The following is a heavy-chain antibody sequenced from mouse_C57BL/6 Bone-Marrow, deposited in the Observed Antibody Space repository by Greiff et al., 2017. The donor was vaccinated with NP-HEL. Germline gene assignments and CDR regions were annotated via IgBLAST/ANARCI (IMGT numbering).Heavy chain of an antibody. CDR1: GFNIKDYY. CDR2: IDPEDGET. CDR3: AFYYGSSLYFDY. V-gene: IGHV14-2*01. D-gene: IGHD1-1*01. Sequence: VQLKESGAELVKPGASVKLSCTASGFNIKDYYMHWVKQRTEQGLEWIGRIDPEDGETKYAPKFQGKATITADTSSNTAYLQLSSLTSEDTAVYYCAFYYGSSLYFDYWGQGTTLTVSS. J-gene: IGHJ2*01.